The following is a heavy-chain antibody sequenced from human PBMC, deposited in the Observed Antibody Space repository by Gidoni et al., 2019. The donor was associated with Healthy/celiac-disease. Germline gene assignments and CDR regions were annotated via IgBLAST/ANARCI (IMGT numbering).Heavy chain of an antibody. CDR1: GGTFSSYT. CDR3: ARDFGGGGSGSYTEEDY. V-gene: IGHV1-69*08. J-gene: IGHJ4*02. D-gene: IGHD3-10*01. Sequence: QVQLVQSGAEVKKPGSSVKVSCKASGGTFSSYTISWVRQAPGQGLEWMGRIIPILGIANYAQKFQGRVTITADKSTSTAYMELSSLRSEDTAVYYCARDFGGGGSGSYTEEDYWGQGTLVTVSS. CDR2: IIPILGIA.